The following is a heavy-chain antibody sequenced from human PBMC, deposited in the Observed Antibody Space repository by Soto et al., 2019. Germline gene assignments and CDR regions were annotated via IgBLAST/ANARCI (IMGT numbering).Heavy chain of an antibody. CDR1: GYTFTSHV. Sequence: QVHLVQSGAEVKEPGASVKVSCKASGYTFTSHVMHWVRQAPGQRLEWTGWVNGGNGNTKYSQRLQGRVTISRDTSATTAYMELRRLTSEDKAVYYCARDSGIVGPSGDLDYWGQGTLVTVSS. D-gene: IGHD1-26*01. CDR2: VNGGNGNT. V-gene: IGHV1-3*01. CDR3: ARDSGIVGPSGDLDY. J-gene: IGHJ4*02.